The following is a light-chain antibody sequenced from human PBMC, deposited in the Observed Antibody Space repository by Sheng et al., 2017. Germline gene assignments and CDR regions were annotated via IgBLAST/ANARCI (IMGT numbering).Light chain of an antibody. CDR2: DAS. V-gene: IGKV1-5*01. CDR1: QSISTW. Sequence: DIQMTQSPSTLSASVGDRVTITCRASQSISTWLAWYHQKPGRAPELLIYDASTLQSGSRQGSAAVDLEQSSLSPSVACSLMNLLTFYXQQYSRYPFTFGPGTKV. J-gene: IGKJ3*01. CDR3: QQYSRYPFT.